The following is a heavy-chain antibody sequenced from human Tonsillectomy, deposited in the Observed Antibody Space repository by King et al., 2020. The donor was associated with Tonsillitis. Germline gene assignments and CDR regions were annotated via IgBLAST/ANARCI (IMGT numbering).Heavy chain of an antibody. Sequence: EVQLVESGAEVKKPGESLKISCKGSGYSFAYYWIGWVRQMPGNGLEWMGIIFPGDSDTSYSPSFQGQVTISADKSIRTAYLPWSSLKASDTAMYYCARRCGGFGEVDWFDRWGQGTLVTVSS. CDR3: ARRCGGFGEVDWFDR. CDR2: IFPGDSDT. CDR1: GYSFAYYW. J-gene: IGHJ5*02. V-gene: IGHV5-51*01. D-gene: IGHD3-10*01.